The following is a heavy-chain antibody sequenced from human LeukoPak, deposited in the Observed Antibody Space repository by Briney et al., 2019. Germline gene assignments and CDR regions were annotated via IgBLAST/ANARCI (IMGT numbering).Heavy chain of an antibody. Sequence: SQTLSLTCAISGDSVSTNSAAWNWIRQSPSRGLEWLGRTYYKSKWYNDYAVSVKGRITINPDTSKNQFSLQLNPVTPEDTAVYYCARDYYYGSGTPPGDTFDIWGQGTMVTVSS. CDR1: GDSVSTNSAA. V-gene: IGHV6-1*01. J-gene: IGHJ3*02. D-gene: IGHD3-10*01. CDR3: ARDYYYGSGTPPGDTFDI. CDR2: TYYKSKWYN.